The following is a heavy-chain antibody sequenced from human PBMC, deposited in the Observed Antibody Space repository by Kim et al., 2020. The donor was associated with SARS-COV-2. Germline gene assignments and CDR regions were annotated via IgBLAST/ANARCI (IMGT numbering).Heavy chain of an antibody. D-gene: IGHD2-21*01. V-gene: IGHV3-48*02. J-gene: IGHJ2*01. Sequence: GGSLRLSCAASGFTFSSYSMNWVRQAPGKGLEWVSYISSSSTFYYADSLKGRFTISSDNAKNSLYLQRNSLRDEDTAVYYCAGDLGAYCGGDCYIEYFDLWGRGTLGTASP. CDR2: ISSSSTF. CDR3: AGDLGAYCGGDCYIEYFDL. CDR1: GFTFSSYS.